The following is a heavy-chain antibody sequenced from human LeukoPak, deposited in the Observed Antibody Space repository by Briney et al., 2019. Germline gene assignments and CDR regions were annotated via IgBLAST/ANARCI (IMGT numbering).Heavy chain of an antibody. D-gene: IGHD5-18*01. Sequence: GGSLRLSCAASGFTFSDFYMSWIRQAPGKGLEWVSYISGNGNTIYYGDSVKGRFTVSRDNAKNSLYVQMDSLRAEDTAVHYCARFGRGYSYGSDYWGQGTLVTVSS. CDR2: ISGNGNTI. V-gene: IGHV3-11*01. J-gene: IGHJ4*02. CDR3: ARFGRGYSYGSDY. CDR1: GFTFSDFY.